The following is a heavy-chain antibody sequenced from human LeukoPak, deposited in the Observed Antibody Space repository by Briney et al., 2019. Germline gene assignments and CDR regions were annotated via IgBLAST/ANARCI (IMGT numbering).Heavy chain of an antibody. J-gene: IGHJ3*02. D-gene: IGHD3-16*01. CDR1: GGSFSGYY. CDR3: AKDRDDYVWGSYLGAFDI. V-gene: IGHV3-23*01. Sequence: ETLSLTCAVYGGSFSGYYWNWVRQAPGKGLEWVSLISGSGGSTYYADFVKGRFTISRDNSKNTLYLQMNSLRAEDTAVFYCAKDRDDYVWGSYLGAFDIWGQGTMVTVSS. CDR2: ISGSGGST.